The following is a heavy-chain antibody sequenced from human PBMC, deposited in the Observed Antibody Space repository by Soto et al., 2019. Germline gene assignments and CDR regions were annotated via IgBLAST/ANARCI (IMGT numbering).Heavy chain of an antibody. D-gene: IGHD6-6*01. J-gene: IGHJ4*02. CDR3: ARAPYSSSSFFFDY. V-gene: IGHV1-46*01. CDR1: GYTFTAFF. Sequence: GASVKVSCKASGYTFTAFFMHWVRQAPGKGLEWMGIINPSGGTTNYAQKFQGRVAMTWDTSTSTVYMDLSSLRSDDTAVYYCARAPYSSSSFFFDYWGPGTLVTVSS. CDR2: INPSGGTT.